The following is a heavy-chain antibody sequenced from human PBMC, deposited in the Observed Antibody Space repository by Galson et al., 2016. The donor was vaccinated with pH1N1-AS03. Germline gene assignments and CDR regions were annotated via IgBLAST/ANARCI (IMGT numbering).Heavy chain of an antibody. CDR3: SVRDFD. CDR1: GFTLSNAW. Sequence: SLRLSCAVSGFTLSNAWMTWVRQAPGKGLEYVGRIESRAAGGTTDYAAPVKGRFSISRDDSKNTLYLQMNSLKTEDTAVYYRSVRDFDWGQGTLVTVSS. V-gene: IGHV3-15*04. J-gene: IGHJ4*02. D-gene: IGHD3-10*01. CDR2: IESRAAGGTT.